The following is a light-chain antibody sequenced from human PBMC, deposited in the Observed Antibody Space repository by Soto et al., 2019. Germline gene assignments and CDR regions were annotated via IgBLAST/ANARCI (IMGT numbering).Light chain of an antibody. J-gene: IGKJ1*01. CDR2: GAS. Sequence: EIVLTQSPGTLSLSPGERATLSCRASQSVIYLAWYQQKPGQAPRLLFYGASNRATGIPGRFSGSGSGTDFTLIISRMEPEDSAVYYCHQYGIVPWTFGQGTKVEIK. CDR1: QSVIY. CDR3: HQYGIVPWT. V-gene: IGKV3-20*01.